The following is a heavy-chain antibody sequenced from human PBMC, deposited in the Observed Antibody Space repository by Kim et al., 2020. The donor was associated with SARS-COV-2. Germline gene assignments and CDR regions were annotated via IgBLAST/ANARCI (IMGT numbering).Heavy chain of an antibody. CDR3: ARARGRSGSFLDFDL. CDR2: ISYDGSNK. V-gene: IGHV3-30-3*01. Sequence: GGSLRLSCAASGFTFSSYAMHWVRQAPGKGLEWVAVISYDGSNKYYADSVKGRFTISRDNSKNTLYLQMNSLRAEDTAVYYCARARGRSGSFLDFDLWGRGTLVTVSS. D-gene: IGHD1-26*01. J-gene: IGHJ2*01. CDR1: GFTFSSYA.